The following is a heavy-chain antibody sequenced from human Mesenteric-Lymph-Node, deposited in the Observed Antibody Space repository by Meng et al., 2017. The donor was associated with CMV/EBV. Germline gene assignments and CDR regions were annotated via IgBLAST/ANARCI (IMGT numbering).Heavy chain of an antibody. D-gene: IGHD3-3*01. J-gene: IGHJ6*02. CDR3: ARDLVLNYDFWSGYPSGGMDV. V-gene: IGHV3-7*01. CDR1: GFTFSGSA. Sequence: GESLKISCAASGFTFSGSAMHWVRQAPGKGLEWVATIKQDGSEKYYVDSVKGRFTISRDNAKNSLYLQMNSLRAEDTAVYYCARDLVLNYDFWSGYPSGGMDVWGQGTTVTVSS. CDR2: IKQDGSEK.